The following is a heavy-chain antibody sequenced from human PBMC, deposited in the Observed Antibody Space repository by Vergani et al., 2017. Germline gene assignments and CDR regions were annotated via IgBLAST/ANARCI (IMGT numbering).Heavy chain of an antibody. V-gene: IGHV3-21*01. CDR2: ISSSSSYI. J-gene: IGHJ4*02. CDR3: ARDVWPTTVVTQPAFDY. D-gene: IGHD4-23*01. CDR1: GFTFSSYS. Sequence: EVQLLESGGGLVQPGGSLRLSCAASGFTFSSYSMNWVRQAPGKGLEWVSSISSSSSYIYYADSVKGRFTISRDNAKNSLYLQMNSMRAEDTAVYYCARDVWPTTVVTQPAFDYWGQGTLVTVSS.